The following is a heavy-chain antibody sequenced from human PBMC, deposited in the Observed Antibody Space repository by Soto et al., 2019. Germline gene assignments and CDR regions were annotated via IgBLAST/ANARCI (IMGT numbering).Heavy chain of an antibody. J-gene: IGHJ6*02. CDR3: ASRPMCLRPYDSSGHSLYYGPDV. D-gene: IGHD3-22*01. Sequence: GASLRLSCAAYGFTFSSYGMSWVRQAPGKGLEWVCAISGSGGSTYYADSVKGRFTISRDNAKNSLYLQMNSLRDEDTAVYYCASRPMCLRPYDSSGHSLYYGPDVWGQWTTVTLS. CDR1: GFTFSSYG. V-gene: IGHV3-23*01. CDR2: ISGSGGST.